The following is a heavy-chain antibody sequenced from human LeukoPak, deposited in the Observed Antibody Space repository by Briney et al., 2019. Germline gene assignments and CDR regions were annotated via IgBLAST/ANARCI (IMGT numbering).Heavy chain of an antibody. CDR3: ARGGGVEMALNWFDP. J-gene: IGHJ5*02. CDR1: GGSFSGYY. D-gene: IGHD5-24*01. V-gene: IGHV4-34*01. CDR2: INHSGST. Sequence: SETLSLTCAVYGGSFSGYYWSWIRQPPGKGLEWIGEINHSGSTNYNPSLKSRVTISVDTSKNQFSLKLSSVIAADTAVYYCARGGGVEMALNWFDPWGQGTLVTVSS.